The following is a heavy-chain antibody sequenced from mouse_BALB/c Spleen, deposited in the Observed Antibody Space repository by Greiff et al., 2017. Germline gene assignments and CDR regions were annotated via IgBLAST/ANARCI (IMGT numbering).Heavy chain of an antibody. CDR2: IDPANGNT. CDR1: GFNIKDTY. J-gene: IGHJ4*01. CDR3: ARGNYAMDY. V-gene: IGHV14-3*02. Sequence: EVQLVESGAELVKPGASVKLSCTASGFNIKDTYMHWVKQRPEQGLEWIGRIDPANGNTKYDPKFQGKATITADTSSNTAYLQLSSLTSEDTAVYHCARGNYAMDYWGQGTSVTVSS.